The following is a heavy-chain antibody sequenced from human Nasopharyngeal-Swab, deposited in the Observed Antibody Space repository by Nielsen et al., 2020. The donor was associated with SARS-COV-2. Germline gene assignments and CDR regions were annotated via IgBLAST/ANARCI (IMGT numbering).Heavy chain of an antibody. Sequence: SLKISCAASGFTFDDYAMHWVRQAPGKGLEWVSGISWNSGSIGYADSVKDRFTISRDNAKNSLYLQMNSLRAEDTALYYCAGVLSATYWGQGTLVTVSS. CDR1: GFTFDDYA. CDR2: ISWNSGSI. V-gene: IGHV3-9*01. J-gene: IGHJ4*02. CDR3: AGVLSATY. D-gene: IGHD2-8*01.